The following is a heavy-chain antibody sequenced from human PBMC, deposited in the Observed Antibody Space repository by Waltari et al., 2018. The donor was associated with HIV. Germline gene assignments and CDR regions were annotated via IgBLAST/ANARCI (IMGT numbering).Heavy chain of an antibody. CDR2: IISTFSPA. V-gene: IGHV1-69*01. Sequence: QVHLVQSGAEVKKPGSSVKVSCQASGGTFTNYAVNWVRQAPGQGLEWMGGIISTFSPAIYAQKFQGRVTITADESTNTAYMELIKLRSEDTAIYYCARAKWIQFWLSHYWGQGTLVTVSS. CDR1: GGTFTNYA. CDR3: ARAKWIQFWLSHY. D-gene: IGHD5-18*01. J-gene: IGHJ4*02.